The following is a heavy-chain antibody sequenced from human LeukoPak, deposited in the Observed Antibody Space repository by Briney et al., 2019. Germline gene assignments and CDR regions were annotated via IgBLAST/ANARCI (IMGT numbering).Heavy chain of an antibody. CDR3: ARVAAGIGFFQH. J-gene: IGHJ1*01. V-gene: IGHV4-59*08. CDR1: GGSISSYY. Sequence: SETLSLTCTVSGGSISSYYWSWIRQPPGKGLEWIGYIYYSGSTNYNPSLKSRVTISEDTSKNQFSLKVSSVTAADTAVYYCARVAAGIGFFQHWGQGTLVTVSS. D-gene: IGHD6-13*01. CDR2: IYYSGST.